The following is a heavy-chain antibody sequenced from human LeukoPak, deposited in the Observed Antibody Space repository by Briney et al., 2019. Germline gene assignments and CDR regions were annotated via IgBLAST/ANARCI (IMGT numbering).Heavy chain of an antibody. CDR2: INPNSGGT. D-gene: IGHD2-15*01. CDR1: GGTFSSYA. J-gene: IGHJ4*02. CDR3: ARDKGGRYCSGGSCYGVQSWDY. Sequence: GASVKVSCKASGGTFSSYAISWVRQAPGQGLEWMGWINPNSGGTNYAQKFQGRVTMTRDTSISTAYMELSRLRSDDTAVYYCARDKGGRYCSGGSCYGVQSWDYWGQGTLVTVSS. V-gene: IGHV1-2*02.